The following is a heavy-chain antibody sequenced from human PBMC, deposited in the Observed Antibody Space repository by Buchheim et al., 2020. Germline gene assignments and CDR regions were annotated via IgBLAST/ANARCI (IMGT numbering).Heavy chain of an antibody. J-gene: IGHJ6*02. D-gene: IGHD3-10*01. CDR2: ISGSGGST. CDR3: AKGPRHGGYYYYYYGMDV. Sequence: EVQLLESGGGLVQPGGSLRLSCAASGFTFSSYAMSWVRQAPGKGLEWVSAISGSGGSTYYADSVKGRFTISRDNSKTTLYLQMNSLRAEDTAVYYCAKGPRHGGYYYYYYGMDVWGQGTT. CDR1: GFTFSSYA. V-gene: IGHV3-23*01.